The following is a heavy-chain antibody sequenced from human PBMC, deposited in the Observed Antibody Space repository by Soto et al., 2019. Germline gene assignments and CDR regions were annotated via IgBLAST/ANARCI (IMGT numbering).Heavy chain of an antibody. V-gene: IGHV1-18*01. CDR1: GYTFTSYG. J-gene: IGHJ4*02. CDR3: ARDQAMAQFDY. Sequence: QVQLVQSGAEVKKPGASVKVSCKASGYTFTSYGISWVRQAPGQGLEWMGWINAYNGNTKYAQKLQGRVTMTPNTSTSTAYMDLRSLSSDDTAVYYSARDQAMAQFDYWGQGTLVTVSS. D-gene: IGHD5-18*01. CDR2: INAYNGNT.